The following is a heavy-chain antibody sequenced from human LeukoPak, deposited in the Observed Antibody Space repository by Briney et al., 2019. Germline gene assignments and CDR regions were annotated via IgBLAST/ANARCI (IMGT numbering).Heavy chain of an antibody. CDR2: INYSGRT. D-gene: IGHD4-11*01. Sequence: SETLSLTCTVSGGSISSDYWSWIRQPPGQGLEWIGYINYSGRTYYNPSLKRRIPISVDTSKNQFSLKLSSVTAADTAVYYCARGFYSPHYWGQGTLVSVSS. J-gene: IGHJ4*02. CDR1: GGSISSDY. CDR3: ARGFYSPHY. V-gene: IGHV4-59*01.